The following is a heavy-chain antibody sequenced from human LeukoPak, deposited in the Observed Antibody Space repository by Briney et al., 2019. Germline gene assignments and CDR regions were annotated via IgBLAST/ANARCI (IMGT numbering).Heavy chain of an antibody. CDR3: ARSLGYSYGFFGY. Sequence: PSETLSLTCTVSGGSISSYYWSWIRQPPGKGLEWIGYIYYSGSTNYNPSLKSRVTISGDTSKNQFSLKLSSVTAADTAVYYCARSLGYSYGFFGYWGQGTLVTVSS. CDR1: GGSISSYY. CDR2: IYYSGST. J-gene: IGHJ4*02. D-gene: IGHD5-18*01. V-gene: IGHV4-59*01.